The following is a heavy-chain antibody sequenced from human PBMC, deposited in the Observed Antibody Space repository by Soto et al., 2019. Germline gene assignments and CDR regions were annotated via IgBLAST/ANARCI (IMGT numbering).Heavy chain of an antibody. CDR3: AKDPLPNRGFMITFGGVTTCYFDY. J-gene: IGHJ4*02. V-gene: IGHV3-23*01. CDR1: GFTFSSYA. D-gene: IGHD3-16*01. Sequence: GGSLRLSCAASGFTFSSYAMSWVRQAPGKRQEWVSDISGSGGSTYYADSVKGRFTISRDNSKNTLYLQMNSLRAEDTAVYYCAKDPLPNRGFMITFGGVTTCYFDYWCQGTLVTVSS. CDR2: ISGSGGST.